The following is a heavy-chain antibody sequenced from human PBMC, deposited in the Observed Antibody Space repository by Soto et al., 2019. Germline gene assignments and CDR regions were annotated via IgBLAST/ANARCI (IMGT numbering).Heavy chain of an antibody. CDR2: IYDDGSA. V-gene: IGHV4-59*01. D-gene: IGHD2-15*01. CDR3: ARDKYCSGGSCRKNWFDP. J-gene: IGHJ5*02. CDR1: GGSISSSY. Sequence: SETLSLTCTVSGGSISSSYWSWIRQPPGKGLEWLAYIYDDGSANYNPSLKSRATISLDMSKNQFSLKLTSVTAADTAVYYCARDKYCSGGSCRKNWFDPWGQGTLVTVSA.